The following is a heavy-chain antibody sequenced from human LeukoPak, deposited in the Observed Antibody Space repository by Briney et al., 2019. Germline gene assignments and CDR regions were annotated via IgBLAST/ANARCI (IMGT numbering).Heavy chain of an antibody. D-gene: IGHD3-9*01. CDR3: ARGGFFDWLSPFDY. V-gene: IGHV4-30-2*01. J-gene: IGHJ4*02. Sequence: PSETLSLTCAVSGDSIISGGYSWNWIRQPPGKGLEWIGYIYHTGSTYYNPSLERRVTISVDRSHNQFSLKVTSVTAADTAVYYCARGGFFDWLSPFDYWGQGTLVTVSS. CDR2: IYHTGST. CDR1: GDSIISGGYS.